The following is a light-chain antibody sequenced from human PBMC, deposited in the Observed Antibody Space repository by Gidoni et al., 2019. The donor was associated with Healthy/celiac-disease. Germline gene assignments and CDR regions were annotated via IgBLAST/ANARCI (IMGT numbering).Light chain of an antibody. V-gene: IGKV1-13*02. CDR1: QGISSA. CDR2: DAS. Sequence: AIQLTQSPSSLSASVGDRVTITCRASQGISSALAWYQQKPGKAPKLLIYDASSLESGVPSRFSGSGSGTDFTLTISSLQPEYFATYYCQHFNSYPLTFXGXTKVXIK. J-gene: IGKJ4*01. CDR3: QHFNSYPLT.